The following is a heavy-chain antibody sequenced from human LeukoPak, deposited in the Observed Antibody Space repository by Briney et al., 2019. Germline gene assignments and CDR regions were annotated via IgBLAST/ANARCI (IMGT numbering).Heavy chain of an antibody. V-gene: IGHV4-59*01. CDR3: ACYKIVERNFDF. D-gene: IGHD5-24*01. CDR2: VHYSLSS. CDR1: GASINGYY. Sequence: SETLSLTCTVSGASINGYYWSWIRQPPGKGLEWIGNVHYSLSSNYSPSLESRVTISMDTSQGQFSLKLTSVTAADTAVYYCACYKIVERNFDFWGQGMLVTVSS. J-gene: IGHJ4*02.